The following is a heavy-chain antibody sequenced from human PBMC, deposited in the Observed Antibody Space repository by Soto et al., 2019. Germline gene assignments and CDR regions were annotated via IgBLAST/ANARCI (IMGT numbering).Heavy chain of an antibody. CDR1: GFIVSSYG. CDR3: AKDGGYFDWLSTYYYFYGMDA. J-gene: IGHJ6*02. CDR2: ISYDGSNK. Sequence: GGALRVFCAASGFIVSSYGMHWVRQAPGKGLEWVAVISYDGSNKYYADSVKGRFTISRDNSKNTLYLQMNSLRAEDTAVYYCAKDGGYFDWLSTYYYFYGMDAWGEVTTFPVS. V-gene: IGHV3-30*18. D-gene: IGHD3-9*01.